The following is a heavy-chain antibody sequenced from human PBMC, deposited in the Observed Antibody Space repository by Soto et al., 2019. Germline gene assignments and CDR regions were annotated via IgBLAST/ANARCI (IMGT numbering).Heavy chain of an antibody. CDR2: IIPIFGTA. CDR3: ARHTMVRGLIIVYYYGMDV. J-gene: IGHJ6*02. Sequence: QVQLVQSGAEVKKPGSSVKVSCKASGGTFSSYAISWVRQAPGQGLEWMGGIIPIFGTANYAQKFQGRVTITADESTSTAYMELSSLRSEDTAVYYCARHTMVRGLIIVYYYGMDVWGQGTTVTVSS. CDR1: GGTFSSYA. V-gene: IGHV1-69*01. D-gene: IGHD3-10*01.